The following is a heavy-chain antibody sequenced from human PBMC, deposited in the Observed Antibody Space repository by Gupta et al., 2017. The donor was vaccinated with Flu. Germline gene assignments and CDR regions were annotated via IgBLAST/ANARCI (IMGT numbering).Heavy chain of an antibody. Sequence: QVQLVQSGAEVKNPGASVKVSCKASGYTFTGYYMHWVRQVPGQGLEWMGKINPDNGATDSAQKCQGRVTMTRDTSISTIHMELTRLTFDDTAVYFCARDLKGRSDWSDDYWGQGTLVIVSS. D-gene: IGHD3-9*01. CDR2: INPDNGAT. CDR3: ARDLKGRSDWSDDY. J-gene: IGHJ4*02. V-gene: IGHV1-2*02. CDR1: GYTFTGYY.